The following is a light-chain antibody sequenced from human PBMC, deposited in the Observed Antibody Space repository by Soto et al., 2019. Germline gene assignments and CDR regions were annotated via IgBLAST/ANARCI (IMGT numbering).Light chain of an antibody. CDR2: AAS. CDR3: QKYNSAPWT. V-gene: IGKV1-27*01. Sequence: DIQMTQSPSSLSAFVGDRVTITCRASQGIRNYLVWYQQKPGKVPKLLIYAASTLQSGVPSRFSGSGSGTDFTLTISSLQPEDVATYYCQKYNSAPWTFGQGTKVEIK. J-gene: IGKJ1*01. CDR1: QGIRNY.